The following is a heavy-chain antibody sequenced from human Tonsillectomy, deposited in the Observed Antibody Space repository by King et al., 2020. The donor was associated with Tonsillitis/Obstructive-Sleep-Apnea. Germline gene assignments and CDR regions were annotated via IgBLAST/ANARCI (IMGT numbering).Heavy chain of an antibody. J-gene: IGHJ3*02. V-gene: IGHV4-59*01. CDR1: GGSISSYY. CDR3: ARGIRGDNDAFDI. D-gene: IGHD3-10*01. CDR2: IHYSGST. Sequence: QLQESGPGLVKPSETLSLTCTVSGGSISSYYWSWIRQPPGKGLEWIGYIHYSGSTNYNPSLKSRVTISVDTSKNQFSLKLSSVTAADTAVYYCARGIRGDNDAFDIWGQGTMVTVSS.